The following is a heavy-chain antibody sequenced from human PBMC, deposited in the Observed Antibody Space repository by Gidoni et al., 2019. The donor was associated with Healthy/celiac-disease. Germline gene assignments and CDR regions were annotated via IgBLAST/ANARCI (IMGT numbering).Heavy chain of an antibody. Sequence: QVQLVQSGAEVKKPGASVKVSCKASGYTFTGYYMHWVRQAPGQGLEWMGWINPNSGGTNYAQKFQGRVTMTRDTSISTAYMELSRLRSDDTAVYYCARTSSSYSNYVLGWFDPWGQGTLVTVSS. CDR2: INPNSGGT. D-gene: IGHD4-4*01. J-gene: IGHJ5*02. CDR1: GYTFTGYY. CDR3: ARTSSSYSNYVLGWFDP. V-gene: IGHV1-2*02.